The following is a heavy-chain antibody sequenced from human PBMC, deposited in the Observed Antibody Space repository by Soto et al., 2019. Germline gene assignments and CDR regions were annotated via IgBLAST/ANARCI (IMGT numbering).Heavy chain of an antibody. CDR3: ARDGAMIVVAAWYFDY. Sequence: GGSLRLSCAASGFTFSSYSMNWVRQAPGKGLEWVSSISSSSSYIYYADSVKGRFTISRDNAKNSLYLQMNSLRAEDTAVYYCARDGAMIVVAAWYFDYWGQGTLVTVSS. V-gene: IGHV3-21*01. CDR1: GFTFSSYS. D-gene: IGHD3-22*01. J-gene: IGHJ4*02. CDR2: ISSSSSYI.